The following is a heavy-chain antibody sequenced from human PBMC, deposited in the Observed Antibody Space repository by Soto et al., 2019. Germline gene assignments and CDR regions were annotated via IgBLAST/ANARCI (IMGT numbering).Heavy chain of an antibody. CDR2: INHSGST. V-gene: IGHV4-34*01. CDR3: ARGRLLAARGGRRNNWFDP. Sequence: QVQLQQWGAGLLKPSETLSLTCAVYGGSFSGYYWSWIRQPPGKGLEWIGEINHSGSTNYNPSLKSRVTISVDTSKNQFSLKLSSVTAADTAVYYCARGRLLAARGGRRNNWFDPWGQGTLVTVSS. J-gene: IGHJ5*02. CDR1: GGSFSGYY. D-gene: IGHD5-18*01.